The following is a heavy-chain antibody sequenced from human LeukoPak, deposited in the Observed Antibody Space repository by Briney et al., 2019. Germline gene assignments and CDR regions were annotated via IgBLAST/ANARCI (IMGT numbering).Heavy chain of an antibody. J-gene: IGHJ5*02. CDR3: ARADRLDGAPYLIGP. Sequence: ASVKLSCKTSGYAFTDYYLHWMRQAPGQGLEWMGWINPNSGGTSSAQKFQGRFTMTRDTSITTVYMEVAWLTSEDTAIYYCARADRLDGAPYLIGPWGQGTLVTVSS. CDR2: INPNSGGT. CDR1: GYAFTDYY. D-gene: IGHD2-21*01. V-gene: IGHV1-2*02.